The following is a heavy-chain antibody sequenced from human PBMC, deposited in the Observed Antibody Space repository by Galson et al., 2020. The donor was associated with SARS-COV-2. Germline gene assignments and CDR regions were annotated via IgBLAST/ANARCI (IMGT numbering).Heavy chain of an antibody. CDR3: ARTISGEYYYV. V-gene: IGHV3-21*01. D-gene: IGHD1-26*01. J-gene: IGHJ6*02. CDR1: GFTFSTYN. Sequence: GGSLRLSCAASGFTFSTYNMNWVRQASGKGLEWVSSISSSSSDIFYADSVKGRFTISRDNAKNSLYLQMTSLRAEDTAVYYCARTISGEYYYVWGQGTTVTVSS. CDR2: ISSSSSDI.